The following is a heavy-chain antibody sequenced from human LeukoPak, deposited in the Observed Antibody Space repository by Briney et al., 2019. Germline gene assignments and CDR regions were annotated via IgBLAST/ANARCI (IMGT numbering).Heavy chain of an antibody. CDR3: ARAAINYDFWSGYVCYFDY. V-gene: IGHV4-34*01. CDR1: GGSFSGYY. CDR2: INHSGST. D-gene: IGHD3-3*01. Sequence: SETLSLTCAVYGGSFSGYYWSWIRQPPGKGLEWIGEINHSGSTNYNPSLKSRVTISVDTSKNQFSLKLSSVTAADTAVYYCARAAINYDFWSGYVCYFDYWGQGTLVTASS. J-gene: IGHJ4*02.